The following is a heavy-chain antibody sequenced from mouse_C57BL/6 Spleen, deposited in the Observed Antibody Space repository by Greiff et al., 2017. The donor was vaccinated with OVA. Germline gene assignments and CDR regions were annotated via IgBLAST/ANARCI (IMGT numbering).Heavy chain of an antibody. J-gene: IGHJ2*01. Sequence: QVQLQQPGAELVRPGSSVKLSCKASGYTFTSYWMDWVKQRPGQGLEWIGNIYPSDSETHYNQKFKDKATFTVDKSSSTAYLQLSSLTSEDSAVYYCAGGKSGTDYWGQGTTLTVSS. D-gene: IGHD3-3*01. V-gene: IGHV1-61*01. CDR1: GYTFTSYW. CDR2: IYPSDSET. CDR3: AGGKSGTDY.